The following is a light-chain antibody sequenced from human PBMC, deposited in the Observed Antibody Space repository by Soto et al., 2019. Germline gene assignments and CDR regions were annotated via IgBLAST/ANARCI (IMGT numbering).Light chain of an antibody. J-gene: IGKJ5*01. V-gene: IGKV3-20*01. CDR1: QSVSSIY. CDR3: QQYGSSPIT. Sequence: EIVLAQSPGTLSLSPGERATLSCRASQSVSSIYLAWYQQKPGQAPSLLIYATSSRATGIPDRFSGSGSGTDFSLTINRLEPEDFAVYYCQQYGSSPITFGQGTRLEIK. CDR2: ATS.